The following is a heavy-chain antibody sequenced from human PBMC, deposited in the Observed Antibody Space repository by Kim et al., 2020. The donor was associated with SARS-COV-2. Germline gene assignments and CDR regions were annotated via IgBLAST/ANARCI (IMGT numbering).Heavy chain of an antibody. J-gene: IGHJ5*02. CDR3: ARKGGLAVAGIVWFDP. V-gene: IGHV3-11*01. Sequence: SGKSRFTIARDNAKNSVYLHLNSLRAEDTAIYYCARKGGLAVAGIVWFDPWGQGTLVTVSS. D-gene: IGHD6-19*01.